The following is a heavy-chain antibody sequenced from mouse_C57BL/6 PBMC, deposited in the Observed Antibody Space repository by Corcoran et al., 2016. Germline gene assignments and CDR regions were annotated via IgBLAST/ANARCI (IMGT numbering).Heavy chain of an antibody. V-gene: IGHV1-26*01. CDR1: GYTFTDYY. CDR2: INPNNGGT. CDR3: ARRGGSRSYWYFDV. Sequence: EVQLQQSGPELMKPGASVKISCKASGYTFTDYYMNWVRQSPGKSLEWIGDINPNNGGTSYNQKFKGKATLTVDKSSSTAYMELRSLTSEDSAVYYCARRGGSRSYWYFDVWGTGTTVTVSS. D-gene: IGHD1-1*01. J-gene: IGHJ1*03.